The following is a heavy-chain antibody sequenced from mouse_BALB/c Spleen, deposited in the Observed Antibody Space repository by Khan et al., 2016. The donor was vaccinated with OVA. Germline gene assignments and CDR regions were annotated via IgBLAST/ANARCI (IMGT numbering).Heavy chain of an antibody. CDR2: INPTSAST. J-gene: IGHJ2*01. V-gene: IGHV1-7*01. CDR3: ARDRIDY. CDR1: GYTFTTYW. Sequence: QVQLQQSGAELAKPGASVKMSCKASGYTFTTYWTHWVKQRSGQGLEWIGYINPTSASTDYNEKFKDKATLSADKSSSTAYMQLTSLTSEDSAVYYCARDRIDYWGQGTTLTVSS.